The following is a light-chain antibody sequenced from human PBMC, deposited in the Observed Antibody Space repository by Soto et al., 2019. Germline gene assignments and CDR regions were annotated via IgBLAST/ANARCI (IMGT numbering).Light chain of an antibody. CDR1: QGISTY. V-gene: IGKV1-9*01. J-gene: IGKJ4*01. Sequence: IQLTQSPSSLSTSVRDRVTITCRASQGISTYLAWYQQASGKSPKLLISAASTLQRGVPSRFSGSGSGTQFTLTISSLQPEDFATYYCQPLNAYPLTVGGGTKVEIK. CDR3: QPLNAYPLT. CDR2: AAS.